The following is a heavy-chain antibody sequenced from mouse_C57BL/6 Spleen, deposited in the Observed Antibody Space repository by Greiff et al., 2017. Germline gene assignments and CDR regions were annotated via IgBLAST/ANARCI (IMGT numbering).Heavy chain of an antibody. CDR1: GFTFSSYA. Sequence: EVQLVESGGGLVKPGGSLKLSCAASGFTFSSYAMSWVRQTPEKRLEWVATISDGGSYTYYPDNVKGRFTISRDNAKNNLYLQMSHLKSEDTAMYYCARALGDYAMDYWGQGTSVTVSS. CDR3: ARALGDYAMDY. D-gene: IGHD2-14*01. CDR2: ISDGGSYT. J-gene: IGHJ4*01. V-gene: IGHV5-4*01.